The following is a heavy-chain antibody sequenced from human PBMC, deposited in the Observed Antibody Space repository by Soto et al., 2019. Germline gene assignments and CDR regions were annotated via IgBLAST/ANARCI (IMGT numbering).Heavy chain of an antibody. V-gene: IGHV4-34*01. J-gene: IGHJ6*02. Sequence: ETLSLTCAVYGGSFSGYYWSWIRQPPGKGLEWIGEINHSGSTNYNPSLKSRVTISVDTSKNQFSLKLSSVTAADTAVYYCASSQGSHGSYYSYYYYYYGMDVWGQGTTVTVSS. D-gene: IGHD1-26*01. CDR3: ASSQGSHGSYYSYYYYYYGMDV. CDR2: INHSGST. CDR1: GGSFSGYY.